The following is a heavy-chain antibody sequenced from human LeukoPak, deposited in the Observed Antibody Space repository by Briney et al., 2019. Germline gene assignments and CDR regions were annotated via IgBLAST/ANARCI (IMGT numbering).Heavy chain of an antibody. V-gene: IGHV3-30*18. Sequence: GRSLRLSCAASGFTFSSYGMHWVRQAPGKGLEWVAVISYDGSNKYYAGSVKGRFTISRDNSKNTLYLQMNSLRAEDTAVYYCAKEDNWNYYYYGMDVWGQGTTVTVSS. D-gene: IGHD1-20*01. J-gene: IGHJ6*02. CDR1: GFTFSSYG. CDR2: ISYDGSNK. CDR3: AKEDNWNYYYYGMDV.